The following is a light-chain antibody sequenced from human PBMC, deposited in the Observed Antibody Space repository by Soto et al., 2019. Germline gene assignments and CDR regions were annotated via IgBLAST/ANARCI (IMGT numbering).Light chain of an antibody. J-gene: IGKJ1*01. CDR2: GAS. Sequence: EIVFTQSPFTLSLSPGERATLPCRASQSISSSFLAWYQQKPGQAPRLLIYGASSRATGIPDRFSGSGSGTDFTLTISRLEPEDFAVYHCQQYDTSPWTFGQGTKVDIK. CDR3: QQYDTSPWT. CDR1: QSISSSF. V-gene: IGKV3-20*01.